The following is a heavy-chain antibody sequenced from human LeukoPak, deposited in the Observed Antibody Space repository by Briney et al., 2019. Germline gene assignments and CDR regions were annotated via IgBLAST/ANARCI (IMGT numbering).Heavy chain of an antibody. CDR3: ARDPNWGSGY. J-gene: IGHJ4*02. CDR1: GFTFSSYT. D-gene: IGHD7-27*01. CDR2: IGASGGDI. V-gene: IGHV3-23*01. Sequence: GGSLRLSCATSGFTFSSYTMIWVRQAPGKGLEWVSIIGASGGDIHYADSVKGRFSISRDNPKNTLTLQMNSLRGDDTAVFYCARDPNWGSGYWGQGTLVTVSS.